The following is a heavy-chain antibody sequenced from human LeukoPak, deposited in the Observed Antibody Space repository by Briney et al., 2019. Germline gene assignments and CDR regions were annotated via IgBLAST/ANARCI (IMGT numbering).Heavy chain of an antibody. J-gene: IGHJ6*02. CDR2: MNPNSGNT. Sequence: ASVKVSCKASGYTFTSYDINWVRQATGQGLEWMGWMNPNSGNTGYAQKFQGRVTMTRNTSISTAYMELSSLRSEDTAVCYCARGLPIRETKYCSSTSCYPSYYYYGMDVWSQGTTVTVSS. D-gene: IGHD2-2*01. CDR3: ARGLPIRETKYCSSTSCYPSYYYYGMDV. CDR1: GYTFTSYD. V-gene: IGHV1-8*01.